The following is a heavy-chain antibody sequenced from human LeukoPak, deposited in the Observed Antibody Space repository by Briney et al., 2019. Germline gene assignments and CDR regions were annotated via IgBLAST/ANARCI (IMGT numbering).Heavy chain of an antibody. CDR3: ARDPDQYDILTGYSYRYFDY. D-gene: IGHD3-9*01. CDR2: ISSSGSTI. CDR1: GFTFSDYY. J-gene: IGHJ4*02. Sequence: GGSLRLSCAASGFTFSDYYMSWIRQAPGKGLEWVSYISSSGSTIYYADSVKGRFTIYRDNAKNSLYLQMNSLRAEDTAVYYCARDPDQYDILTGYSYRYFDYWGQGTLVTVSS. V-gene: IGHV3-11*01.